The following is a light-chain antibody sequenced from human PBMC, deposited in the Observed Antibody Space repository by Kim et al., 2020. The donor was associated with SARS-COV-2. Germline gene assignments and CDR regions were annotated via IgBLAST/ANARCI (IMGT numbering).Light chain of an antibody. CDR2: AAS. J-gene: IGKJ4*01. CDR1: QSISSY. Sequence: ASVGDRVTITCRASQSISSYLNWYQQKPGKAPKLLIYAASSLQSGVPSRFSGSGSGTDFTLTISSLQPEDFATYYCQQSYSAPPTFGGGTKVDIK. V-gene: IGKV1-39*01. CDR3: QQSYSAPPT.